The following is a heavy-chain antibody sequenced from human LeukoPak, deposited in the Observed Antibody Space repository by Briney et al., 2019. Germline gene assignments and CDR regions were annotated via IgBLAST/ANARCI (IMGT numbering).Heavy chain of an antibody. CDR3: ASTWYCSRTSCNWFDP. CDR1: GGSFSGYY. CDR2: INHSGST. J-gene: IGHJ5*02. V-gene: IGHV4-34*01. Sequence: SETLSLTCAVYGGSFSGYYWSWIRQPPGRGLEWIGEINHSGSTNYNPSLKSRVTISVDTSKNQFSLKLSSVTAADTAVYYCASTWYCSRTSCNWFDPWGQGTLVTVSS. D-gene: IGHD2-2*01.